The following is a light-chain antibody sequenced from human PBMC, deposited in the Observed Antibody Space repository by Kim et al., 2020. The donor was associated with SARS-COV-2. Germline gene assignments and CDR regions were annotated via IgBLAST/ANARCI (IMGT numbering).Light chain of an antibody. CDR1: KLGDKY. J-gene: IGLJ1*01. Sequence: YELTQPPSVSVSPGQTASITCSGDKLGDKYACWYQQKPGQSPVLVIYQDSKRPSGIPERFSGSNSGNTATLTISGTQAMDEADYYCQAWDSSTYVFGAGTKVTVL. CDR2: QDS. CDR3: QAWDSSTYV. V-gene: IGLV3-1*01.